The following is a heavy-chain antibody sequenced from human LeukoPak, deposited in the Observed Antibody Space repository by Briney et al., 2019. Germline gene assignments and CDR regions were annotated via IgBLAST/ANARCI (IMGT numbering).Heavy chain of an antibody. CDR2: ISYDGSNK. J-gene: IGHJ4*02. CDR3: ASGSSTDY. Sequence: GGSLRLSCAASGFTFSSYGMHWVRQAPGKGLEWVAVISYDGSNKYYADSVKGRFTISRDNSKNTLYLQMNSLRAEDTAVYYCASGSSTDYWGQGTLVTVSS. CDR1: GFTFSSYG. D-gene: IGHD1-26*01. V-gene: IGHV3-30*19.